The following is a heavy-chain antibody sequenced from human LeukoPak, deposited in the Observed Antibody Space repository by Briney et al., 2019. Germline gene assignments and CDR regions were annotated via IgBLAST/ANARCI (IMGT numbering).Heavy chain of an antibody. CDR3: AREVTPYY. CDR1: GFTFSSYW. Sequence: GGSLRLSCEASGFTFSSYWMTWVRQAPGKGLEWVANIKQDGSEEYYVDSVKGRFTISRDNAKNSLFLQMNSLRAEDTAVYYCAREVTPYYWGQGTLVTVSS. D-gene: IGHD2-15*01. CDR2: IKQDGSEE. V-gene: IGHV3-7*01. J-gene: IGHJ4*02.